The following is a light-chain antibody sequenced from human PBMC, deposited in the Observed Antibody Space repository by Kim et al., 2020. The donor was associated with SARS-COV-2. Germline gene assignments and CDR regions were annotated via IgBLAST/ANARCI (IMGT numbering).Light chain of an antibody. CDR3: QVWDATGDHHWV. CDR2: HDS. CDR1: SMESDT. J-gene: IGLJ3*02. V-gene: IGLV3-21*04. Sequence: KRARITWGGKSMESDTVHWYQQRPGQAPVLVIYHDSDRPSGIPQRFSGSNSGDTATLTISRVEAGDEADYYCQVWDATGDHHWVFGGGTQLTVL.